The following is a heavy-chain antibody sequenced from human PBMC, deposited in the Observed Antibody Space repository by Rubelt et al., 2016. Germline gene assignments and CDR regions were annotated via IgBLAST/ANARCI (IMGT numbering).Heavy chain of an antibody. Sequence: EVQLVESGGGLVQPGGSLRLSCAASGFTFSRYDMHWVRQVTGKGQEWVSGTGTTRDTYYPGSVKGRSTISRDSSRNTLYLQMNNLRPEDTAVDYCVKDGEGAANYFADWGQGALLTVSS. CDR2: TGTTRDT. CDR3: VKDGEGAANYFAD. CDR1: GFTFSRYD. J-gene: IGHJ4*02. D-gene: IGHD1-26*01. V-gene: IGHV3-13*04.